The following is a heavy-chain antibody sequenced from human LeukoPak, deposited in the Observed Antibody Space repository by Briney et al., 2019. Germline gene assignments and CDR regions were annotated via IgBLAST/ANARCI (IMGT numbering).Heavy chain of an antibody. J-gene: IGHJ6*02. D-gene: IGHD5-18*01. Sequence: SETLSLTCAVYGGSFSGYYWSWIRQPPGKGLEWIGEINHSGSTNYNPSLKSRVTISVDTSKNQFSLKLSSVTAADTAVYYCARVSYGPRCGMDVWGQGTTVTVSS. CDR3: ARVSYGPRCGMDV. CDR1: GGSFSGYY. CDR2: INHSGST. V-gene: IGHV4-34*01.